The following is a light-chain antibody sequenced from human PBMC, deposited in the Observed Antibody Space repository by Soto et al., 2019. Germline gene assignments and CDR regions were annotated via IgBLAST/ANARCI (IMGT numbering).Light chain of an antibody. CDR2: DVS. J-gene: IGLJ1*01. CDR1: SSDVGGYNY. V-gene: IGLV2-14*03. CDR3: SSYTTSNTRQIV. Sequence: QSVLTHPASVSGSPGQSITISCTGTSSDVGGYNYVSWYQHHPGKAPKLIIFDVSNRPSGVSIRFSASKSDNTASLTISGLQPEDEADYHCSSYTTSNTRQIVFGTGTKVTVL.